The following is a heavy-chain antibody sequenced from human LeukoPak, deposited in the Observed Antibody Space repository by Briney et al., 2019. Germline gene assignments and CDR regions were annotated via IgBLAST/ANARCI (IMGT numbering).Heavy chain of an antibody. CDR2: IRSSGSTI. Sequence: GGSLRLSCAAFGFTFSDYYMSWIRQAPGKGLEWVSYIRSSGSTIYYADSVKGRFTISRDNAKNSLYLQMNSLRAEDTAVYYCARVDCSSTSCYEFDYWGQGTLVTVSS. CDR3: ARVDCSSTSCYEFDY. J-gene: IGHJ4*02. V-gene: IGHV3-11*04. CDR1: GFTFSDYY. D-gene: IGHD2-2*01.